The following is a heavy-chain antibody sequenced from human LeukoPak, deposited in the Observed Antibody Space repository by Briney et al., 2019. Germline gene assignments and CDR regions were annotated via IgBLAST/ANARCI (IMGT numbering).Heavy chain of an antibody. CDR1: GFTFTSSA. Sequence: ASVKVSCKASGFTFTSSAVQWVRQARGQRLEWIGWIVVGSGNTNYAKKFQERVTITRDMSTSTVYMELSSLRSEDTAVYYCAAEGRPTVVTFRNGAVDLWGQGTMVT. J-gene: IGHJ3*01. CDR2: IVVGSGNT. D-gene: IGHD4-23*01. CDR3: AAEGRPTVVTFRNGAVDL. V-gene: IGHV1-58*01.